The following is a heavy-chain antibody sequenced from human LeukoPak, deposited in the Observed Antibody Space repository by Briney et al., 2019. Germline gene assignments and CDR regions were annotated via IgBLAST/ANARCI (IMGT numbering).Heavy chain of an antibody. J-gene: IGHJ4*02. CDR2: ITGSGGGT. V-gene: IGHV3-23*01. D-gene: IGHD3-9*01. CDR1: GFTFTNYA. Sequence: GASLRLSCAASGFTFTNYAMSWVRQAPGKGLEWVSAITGSGGGTYYADSVKGRFTISRDNSKNTLYLQMNSLRAEDTAVYYCAKWGDYDVLTGYYDPDYWGQGTLVTVSS. CDR3: AKWGDYDVLTGYYDPDY.